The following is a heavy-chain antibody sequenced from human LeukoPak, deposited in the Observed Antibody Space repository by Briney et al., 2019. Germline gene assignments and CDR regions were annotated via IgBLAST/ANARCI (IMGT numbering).Heavy chain of an antibody. J-gene: IGHJ4*02. V-gene: IGHV3-30*18. CDR2: ISYDGSDK. CDR3: AKDGMYYYDTGGYYPDY. CDR1: GFTFSSYG. D-gene: IGHD3-22*01. Sequence: GGSLRLSCAASGFTFSSYGMHWVRQAPGKGLEWVAVISYDGSDKYYADSVKGRFTISRDNSKNTLYVQMNSLRAEDTAVYYCAKDGMYYYDTGGYYPDYWGQGILVTVSS.